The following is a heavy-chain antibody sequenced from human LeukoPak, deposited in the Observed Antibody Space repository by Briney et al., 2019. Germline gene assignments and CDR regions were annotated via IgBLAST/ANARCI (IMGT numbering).Heavy chain of an antibody. V-gene: IGHV3-30*02. CDR2: IRYDGSNK. CDR3: AKGGYGSGSYFHYYYYMDV. CDR1: GFTFSSYG. J-gene: IGHJ6*03. Sequence: GGSLRLSCAASGFTFSSYGMHWVRQAPGKGLEWVAFIRYDGSNKYYADSVKGRFTISRDNSKNTLYLQMNSLRAEDTAVYYCAKGGYGSGSYFHYYYYMDVWGKGTTVTISS. D-gene: IGHD3-10*01.